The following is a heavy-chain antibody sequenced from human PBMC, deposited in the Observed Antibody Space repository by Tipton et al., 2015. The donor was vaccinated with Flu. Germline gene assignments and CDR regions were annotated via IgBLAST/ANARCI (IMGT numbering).Heavy chain of an antibody. J-gene: IGHJ5*02. CDR2: SHHSGGT. V-gene: IGHV4-38-2*02. Sequence: TLSLTCTVSGYSLSGDYYWAWIRQPPGKGLEWIGSSHHSGGTYYNPSLKSRVTISVDTPKSQFSLRLNSVTAADTGVYYCARHRGTTATTLDWFDPWGQGILVTVSS. CDR3: ARHRGTTATTLDWFDP. CDR1: GYSLSGDYY. D-gene: IGHD4-17*01.